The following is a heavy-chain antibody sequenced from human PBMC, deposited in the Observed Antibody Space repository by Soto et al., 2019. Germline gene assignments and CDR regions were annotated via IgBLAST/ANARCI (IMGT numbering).Heavy chain of an antibody. CDR1: GGSFSGYY. V-gene: IGHV4-34*01. CDR2: INHSGST. D-gene: IGHD2-15*01. CDR3: ARGGGSYPSLRYCSGGSCSRRNWFDP. Sequence: SETLSLTCAVYGGSFSGYYWSWIRQPPGKGLEWIGEINHSGSTNYNPSLKSRVTISVDTSKNQFSLKLSSVTAADTAVYYCARGGGSYPSLRYCSGGSCSRRNWFDPWGQGTLVTVSS. J-gene: IGHJ5*02.